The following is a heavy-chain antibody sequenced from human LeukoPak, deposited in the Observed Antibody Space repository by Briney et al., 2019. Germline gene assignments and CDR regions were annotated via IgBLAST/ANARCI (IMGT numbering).Heavy chain of an antibody. J-gene: IGHJ4*02. CDR1: GFTFSHYA. CDR3: ARARNGTLKY. CDR2: ISYDGSQQ. D-gene: IGHD2/OR15-2a*01. Sequence: GRSLRLSCAASGFTFSHYAMHWVRQAPGKGLEWVAVISYDGSQQYSADSVKGRLTISRDNSRHTLYLQMNSLRPEDTAVYYCARARNGTLKYWGQGTLVTVSS. V-gene: IGHV3-30*01.